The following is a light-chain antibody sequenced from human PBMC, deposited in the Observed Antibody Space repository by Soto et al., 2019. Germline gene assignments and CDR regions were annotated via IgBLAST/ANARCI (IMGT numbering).Light chain of an antibody. CDR3: SSYTSNSTTV. J-gene: IGLJ1*01. Sequence: QSVLTQPASVSGSPGQSITISCTGTSSDGGGYNYVSWYQQHPGKGPKLMIYEVSNRPSGVSNRFSGSKSGNTASLTISGLQAEDEAAYYCSSYTSNSTTVFGTGTKVTVL. V-gene: IGLV2-14*01. CDR2: EVS. CDR1: SSDGGGYNY.